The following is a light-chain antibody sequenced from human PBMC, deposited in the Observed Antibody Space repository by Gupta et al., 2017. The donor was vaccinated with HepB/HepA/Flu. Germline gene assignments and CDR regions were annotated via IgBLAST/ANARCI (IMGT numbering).Light chain of an antibody. J-gene: IGLJ2*01. V-gene: IGLV1-40*01. Sequence: QSVLTQPPSVSGAPGQRVTISCTGSSSNIGAGYDVHWYQQLPGTAPKLLIYGNSNRPSGVPDRFSGSKSGTSASLAITGLQAEDEADYYCQSDDSSLPTDVVFGGGTKLTVL. CDR3: QSDDSSLPTDVV. CDR2: GNS. CDR1: SSNIGAGYD.